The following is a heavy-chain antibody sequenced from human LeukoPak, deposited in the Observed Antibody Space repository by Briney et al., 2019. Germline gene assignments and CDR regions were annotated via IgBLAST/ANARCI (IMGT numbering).Heavy chain of an antibody. CDR1: GGSISSGGYS. CDR3: ARGAYYYGSGSYDGPDY. Sequence: SETLSLTCAVSGGSISSGGYSWSWIRQPPGKGLEWIGYIYYSGSTYYNPSLKSRVTISVDTSKNQFSLKLTSVTAADTAVYYCARGAYYYGSGSYDGPDYWGQGTLVTVSS. J-gene: IGHJ4*02. D-gene: IGHD3-10*01. V-gene: IGHV4-30-4*07. CDR2: IYYSGST.